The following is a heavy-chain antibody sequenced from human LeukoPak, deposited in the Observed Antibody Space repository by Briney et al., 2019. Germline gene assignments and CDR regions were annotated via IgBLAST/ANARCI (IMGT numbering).Heavy chain of an antibody. V-gene: IGHV3-66*01. CDR1: GFTVSSNY. D-gene: IGHD3-3*01. Sequence: GGSLRLSCAASGFTVSSNYMSWVRQAPGKGLEWVSVTYSGGSTYYADSVKRRFTISRDNSKNTLYLQMNSLRAEDTAVYYCARDRVAPLYYYGMDVWGQGTTVTVSS. J-gene: IGHJ6*02. CDR3: ARDRVAPLYYYGMDV. CDR2: TYSGGST.